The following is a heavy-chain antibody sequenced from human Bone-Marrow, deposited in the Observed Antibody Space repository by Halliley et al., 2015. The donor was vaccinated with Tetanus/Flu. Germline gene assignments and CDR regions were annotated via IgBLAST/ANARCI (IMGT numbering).Heavy chain of an antibody. CDR2: VLYSGAT. Sequence: IGYVLYSGATNYSPSLKSRVTISLDMSKNQFSLNLDSVIAADTAAYYCARVTNFNYDYWSGFDYWGQGILVAVSS. J-gene: IGHJ4*02. D-gene: IGHD3-3*01. CDR3: ARVTNFNYDYWSGFDY. V-gene: IGHV4-59*12.